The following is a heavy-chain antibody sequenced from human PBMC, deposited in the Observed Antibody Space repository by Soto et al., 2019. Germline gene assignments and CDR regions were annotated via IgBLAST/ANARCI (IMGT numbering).Heavy chain of an antibody. V-gene: IGHV1-69*13. CDR3: ARALRNTATLLAVPFYYYYGMDV. J-gene: IGHJ6*02. Sequence: GASVKVSCKASGCTCSSYAISWVRQAPGQGLEWMGGIIPIFGTANSAQKFQGRVTITADESTSTAHMELSSLRSEDTAVYYCARALRNTATLLAVPFYYYYGMDVWGQGTTVTVSS. D-gene: IGHD5-18*01. CDR2: IIPIFGTA. CDR1: GCTCSSYA.